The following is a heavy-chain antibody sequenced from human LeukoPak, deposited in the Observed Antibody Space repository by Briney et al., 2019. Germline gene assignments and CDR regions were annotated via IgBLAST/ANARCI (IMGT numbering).Heavy chain of an antibody. V-gene: IGHV1-8*01. J-gene: IGHJ3*02. D-gene: IGHD4-17*01. CDR3: AVMEGIYGDYGFDI. Sequence: ASVKVSCKASGYTFTSYDINWVRQATGQGLEWMGWMNPNSGNTGYAQKFQGRVTMTRNTSISTAYMELSSLRSEDTAVYYCAVMEGIYGDYGFDIWGQGTMVTVSS. CDR1: GYTFTSYD. CDR2: MNPNSGNT.